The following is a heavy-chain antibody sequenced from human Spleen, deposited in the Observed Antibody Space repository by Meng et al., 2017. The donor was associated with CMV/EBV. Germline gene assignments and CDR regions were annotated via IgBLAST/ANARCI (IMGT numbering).Heavy chain of an antibody. V-gene: IGHV3-48*03. CDR2: ISSSGSTI. CDR3: ARARRYSGSWSLFDY. D-gene: IGHD1-26*01. CDR1: GFTFSSYE. Sequence: GESLKISCAASGFTFSSYEMNWVRQAPGKGLEWVSYISSSGSTIYYADSVKGRFTISRDNAKNSLYLQMNSLRAEDTAVYYCARARRYSGSWSLFDYWGQGALVTVSS. J-gene: IGHJ4*02.